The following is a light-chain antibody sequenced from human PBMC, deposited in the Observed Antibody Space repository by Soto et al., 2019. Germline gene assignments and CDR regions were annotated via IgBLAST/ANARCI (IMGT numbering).Light chain of an antibody. J-gene: IGKJ1*01. V-gene: IGKV3-15*01. CDR1: HSVSSN. Sequence: EIVMTQSPATLSVSPGERATLSCRASHSVSSNLAWYQQKPGQAPRLLIYGASTRATGIPARFSGSGSVTEFTLTIRSLQSEDFAVYYCQQYNNRRTFGQGTKVDIK. CDR2: GAS. CDR3: QQYNNRRT.